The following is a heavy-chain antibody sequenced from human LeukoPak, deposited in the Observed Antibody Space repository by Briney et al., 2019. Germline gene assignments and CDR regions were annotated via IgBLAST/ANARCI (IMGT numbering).Heavy chain of an antibody. J-gene: IGHJ3*02. CDR3: AQGRGDVGDPSGFDI. Sequence: GGSLRLSCAASGFIFSSYAMSWVRQAPGKGLERVSGISGRGDITFYADSLKGRFTISRDNSKNTLYLQMTSLGAEDTAVYYCAQGRGDVGDPSGFDIWGQGTMVTVSS. V-gene: IGHV3-23*01. CDR1: GFIFSSYA. CDR2: ISGRGDIT. D-gene: IGHD1-26*01.